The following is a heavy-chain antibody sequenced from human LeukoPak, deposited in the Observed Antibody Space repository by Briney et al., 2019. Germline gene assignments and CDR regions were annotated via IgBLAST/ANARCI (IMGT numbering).Heavy chain of an antibody. CDR3: AKGPGAAVGKRYIQH. Sequence: GGSLRLSCVVSGLSFNKDVMSWFRQAPGKGLEWVSLISWDSGNTYYADSVKGRFTISRDNSKNSLSLQMNSLRAEDTALYYCAKGPGAAVGKRYIQHWGQGTLVTVSS. CDR2: ISWDSGNT. V-gene: IGHV3-43D*03. D-gene: IGHD6-13*01. CDR1: GLSFNKDV. J-gene: IGHJ1*01.